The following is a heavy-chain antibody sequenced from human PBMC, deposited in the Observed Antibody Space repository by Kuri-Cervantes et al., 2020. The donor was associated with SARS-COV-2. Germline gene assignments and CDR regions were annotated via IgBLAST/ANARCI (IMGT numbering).Heavy chain of an antibody. D-gene: IGHD1-1*01. Sequence: GESLKISCAASGFTFSSYAMHWVRQAPGKGLEYVSAISSNGGSTYYANSVKGRFTISRDNSKNTLYLQMNSLRAEDTAVYYCARDQAGTIDYWGQGTLVTVSS. CDR1: GFTFSSYA. CDR3: ARDQAGTIDY. J-gene: IGHJ4*02. CDR2: ISSNGGST. V-gene: IGHV3-64*01.